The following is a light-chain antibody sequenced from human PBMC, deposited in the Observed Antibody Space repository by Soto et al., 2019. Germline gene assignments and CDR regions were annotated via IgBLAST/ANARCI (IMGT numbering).Light chain of an antibody. CDR3: QQYNSYPLT. CDR1: QSISSW. CDR2: KAS. J-gene: IGKJ4*01. Sequence: DIQMTQSPSTLSASVGDRVTITCRASQSISSWLAWYQQKPGKVPKFLIYKASSLESGVPSRFSGSGSGTEFTLTISSLQPDDFAPYYCQQYNSYPLTFGGGTKVEIK. V-gene: IGKV1-5*03.